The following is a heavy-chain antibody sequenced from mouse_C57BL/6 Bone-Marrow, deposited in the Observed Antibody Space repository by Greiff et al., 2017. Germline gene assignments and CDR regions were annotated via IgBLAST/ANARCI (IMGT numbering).Heavy chain of an antibody. V-gene: IGHV1-78*01. CDR2: IYPRDGST. J-gene: IGHJ2*01. CDR3: AREVDGYLYYFDY. D-gene: IGHD2-3*01. Sequence: VQLQQSDAELVKPGASVKISCKVSGYTFTDHTIHWMKQRPEQGLEWIGYIYPRDGSTKYNEKFKGKATLTADKSSSTAYMQLISLTSENSAVYFCAREVDGYLYYFDYWGQGTTLTVSS. CDR1: GYTFTDHT.